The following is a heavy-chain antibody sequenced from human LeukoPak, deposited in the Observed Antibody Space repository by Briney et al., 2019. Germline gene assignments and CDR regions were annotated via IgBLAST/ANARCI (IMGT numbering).Heavy chain of an antibody. Sequence: PGGSLRLSCAASGFTFSSYGMHWVRQAPGKGLEWVAFIRYDGSNKYYADSVKGRFTISRDNAKNSLSLQMNSLRAEDTAVYYCARYGSTVTTAFDYWGQGTLVTVSS. J-gene: IGHJ4*02. CDR3: ARYGSTVTTAFDY. CDR2: IRYDGSNK. CDR1: GFTFSSYG. D-gene: IGHD4-11*01. V-gene: IGHV3-30*02.